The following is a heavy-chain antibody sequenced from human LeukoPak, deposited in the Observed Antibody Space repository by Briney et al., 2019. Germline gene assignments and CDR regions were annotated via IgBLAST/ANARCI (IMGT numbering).Heavy chain of an antibody. CDR2: IYPGDSDT. CDR3: ARQYYDSIGYYSP. J-gene: IGHJ5*02. CDR1: GYSFTSYW. V-gene: IGHV5-51*01. D-gene: IGHD3-22*01. Sequence: GESLKISCRGSGYSFTSYWIGWVRQMPGKGLGWMGIIYPGDSDTRYSPSFQGQVTISADKSISTAYLQWSSLKASDTAMYFCARQYYDSIGYYSPWGQGTLVTVSS.